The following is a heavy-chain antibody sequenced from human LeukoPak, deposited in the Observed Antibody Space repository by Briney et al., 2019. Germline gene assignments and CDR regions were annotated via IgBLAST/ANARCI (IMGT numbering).Heavy chain of an antibody. Sequence: PGRSLRLSCAASGFTFSSHGMHWVRQAPGKGLEWVAVISYAVKGRFTISRDNSKNTLYLQMNSLRAEDTAVYYCCWGSSGYLDYWGQGTLVTVSS. CDR2: ISY. V-gene: IGHV3-30*03. CDR3: CWGSSGYLDY. D-gene: IGHD3-22*01. J-gene: IGHJ4*02. CDR1: GFTFSSHG.